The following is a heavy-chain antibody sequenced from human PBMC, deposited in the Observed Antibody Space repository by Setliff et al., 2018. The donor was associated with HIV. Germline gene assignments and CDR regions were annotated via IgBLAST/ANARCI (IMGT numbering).Heavy chain of an antibody. CDR1: GYSFTTSG. CDR2: INIRSGNT. V-gene: IGHV1-18*01. CDR3: ARGPLVLPVYGSGSYEIDY. D-gene: IGHD3-10*01. J-gene: IGHJ4*02. Sequence: ASVKVSCKASGYSFTTSGVSWVRQAPGQGLEWMGWINIRSGNTNYAQKFQGRVTMTTDTSTSTAYMELSGLRSDDTAMYYCARGPLVLPVYGSGSYEIDYWGQGTLVTVSS.